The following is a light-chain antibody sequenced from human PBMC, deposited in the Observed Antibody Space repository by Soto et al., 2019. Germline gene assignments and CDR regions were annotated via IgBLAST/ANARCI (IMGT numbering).Light chain of an antibody. CDR1: SSNIGGGYD. J-gene: IGLJ3*02. Sequence: QTVVTQPPSVSGAPGQRVTISCTGSSSNIGGGYDVHWYQQLPGTAPKLLVYGNINRPSRVPDRFSGSKSGTSASLAITGLQAEDEADYYCQSYDSSLSGWVFGGGTKLTVL. CDR3: QSYDSSLSGWV. V-gene: IGLV1-40*01. CDR2: GNI.